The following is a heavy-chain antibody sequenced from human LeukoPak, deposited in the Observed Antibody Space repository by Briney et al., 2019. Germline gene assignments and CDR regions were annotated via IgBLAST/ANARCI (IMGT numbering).Heavy chain of an antibody. CDR1: WRSFSGYY. Sequence: AETLSLTCAVYWRSFSGYYWSWIRQPPGKGLEWIGEMNHSGSTNYSPSLKSRVTISVDTSKNQFSLKLSSVTAANTAVYYCARVLYSSSWYYFDYWRQGTVVTVSS. D-gene: IGHD6-13*01. V-gene: IGHV4-34*01. CDR2: MNHSGST. J-gene: IGHJ4*02. CDR3: ARVLYSSSWYYFDY.